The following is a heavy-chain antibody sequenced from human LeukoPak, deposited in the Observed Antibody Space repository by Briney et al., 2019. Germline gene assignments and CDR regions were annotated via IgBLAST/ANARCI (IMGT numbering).Heavy chain of an antibody. D-gene: IGHD5-18*01. CDR3: ARVLHAYGYPYTYYFDY. CDR2: IYYSGST. Sequence: SETLSLTCTVSGGSISSSSYYWGWIRQPRGKGLEWIGSIYYSGSTYYNPSLKSRVTISVDTSKNQFSLKLSSVTAADTAVYYCARVLHAYGYPYTYYFDYWGQGTLVTVSS. J-gene: IGHJ4*02. CDR1: GGSISSSSYY. V-gene: IGHV4-39*07.